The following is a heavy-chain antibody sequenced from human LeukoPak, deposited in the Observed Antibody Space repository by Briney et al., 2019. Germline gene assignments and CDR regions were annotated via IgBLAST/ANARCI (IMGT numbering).Heavy chain of an antibody. J-gene: IGHJ4*02. CDR1: GGSISSGGYS. CDR2: IYHSGST. D-gene: IGHD3-22*01. Sequence: SETLSLTCAVSGGSISSGGYSWSWIRQPPGKGLEWIGYIYHSGSTYYNPSLKSRVTISVDRSKNQFSLKLSSVTAADTAAYYCAKGSYYDSSGSFYFDYWGQGTLVTVSS. V-gene: IGHV4-30-2*01. CDR3: AKGSYYDSSGSFYFDY.